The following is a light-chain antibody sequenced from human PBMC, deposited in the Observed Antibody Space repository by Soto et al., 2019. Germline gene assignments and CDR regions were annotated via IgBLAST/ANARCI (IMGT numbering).Light chain of an antibody. J-gene: IGKJ1*01. V-gene: IGKV3-20*01. CDR1: QTITSTY. CDR2: GAS. CDR3: QQYGRSRT. Sequence: EIVLTQSPGTLSLSPGERPTLSCRASQTITSTYLAWYQQKPGQAPRLLIYGASSRATGIPDRFSGSGSGTDFTLTISRLEPEDFAVYYCQQYGRSRTFGQGTKVDI.